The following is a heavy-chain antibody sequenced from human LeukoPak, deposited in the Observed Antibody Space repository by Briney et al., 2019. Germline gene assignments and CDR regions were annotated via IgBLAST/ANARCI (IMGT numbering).Heavy chain of an antibody. CDR1: GGSISSYY. V-gene: IGHV4-4*07. Sequence: SETLSLTCTVSGGSISSYYWSWIRQPAGQGLEWIGRIYSSGSTNYNPSLKSRVTMSVDTSKNQFSLKLSSVTAADTAVYYCATYSSGYYQAGRAFDIWGQGTMVTVSS. D-gene: IGHD3-22*01. CDR3: ATYSSGYYQAGRAFDI. CDR2: IYSSGST. J-gene: IGHJ3*02.